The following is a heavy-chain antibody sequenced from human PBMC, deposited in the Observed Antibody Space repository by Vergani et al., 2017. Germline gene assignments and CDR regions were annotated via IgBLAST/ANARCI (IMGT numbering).Heavy chain of an antibody. Sequence: QVQLVESGGGVVQPGRSLRLSCAASGFTFRSYAMHWVRQAPGKGLEWVAVISYDGSNKYYADSVKGRFTISRDNSKNTLYLQMNRLRAEDTAVYYCARDRRGYDILTGYLGYYYYMDVWGKGTTVTVSS. CDR2: ISYDGSNK. D-gene: IGHD3-9*01. V-gene: IGHV3-30*01. CDR3: ARDRRGYDILTGYLGYYYYMDV. J-gene: IGHJ6*03. CDR1: GFTFRSYA.